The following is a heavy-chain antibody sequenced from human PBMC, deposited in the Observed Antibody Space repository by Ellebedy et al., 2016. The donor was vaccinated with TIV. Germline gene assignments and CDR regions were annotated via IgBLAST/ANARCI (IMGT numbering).Heavy chain of an antibody. D-gene: IGHD4-17*01. Sequence: AASVKVSCKASGYTFTGYYIHWVRQAPGQGLEWMGWINPNSGVTNYAQKFQDWVTMTRDTSITTAYMELSRLRSDDTAVYYCARGYGEGVFDYWGQGTLVTVSS. CDR3: ARGYGEGVFDY. CDR1: GYTFTGYY. CDR2: INPNSGVT. V-gene: IGHV1-2*04. J-gene: IGHJ4*02.